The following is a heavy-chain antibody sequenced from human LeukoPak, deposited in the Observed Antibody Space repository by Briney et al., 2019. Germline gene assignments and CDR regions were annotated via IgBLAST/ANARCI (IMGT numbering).Heavy chain of an antibody. V-gene: IGHV4-39*01. CDR2: IFYTGST. Sequence: PSETLSLTCTVSGGSISSSGYYWGWIRPPPGKGLEWIGSIFYTGSTYYNPSIKSRVTISVDTSKNQFSLKLNSVTAADTAVYYCARHCSGGTCYSDFDYWGQGTLVTVSS. D-gene: IGHD2-15*01. CDR1: GGSISSSGYY. J-gene: IGHJ4*02. CDR3: ARHCSGGTCYSDFDY.